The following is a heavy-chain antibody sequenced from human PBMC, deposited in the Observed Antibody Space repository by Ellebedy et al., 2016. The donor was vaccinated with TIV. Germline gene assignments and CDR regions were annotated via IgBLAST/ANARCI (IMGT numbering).Heavy chain of an antibody. CDR1: GFSARSNY. J-gene: IGHJ4*02. Sequence: GGSLRLSCAASGFSARSNYMNWVRQAPGKGLEWISIIYIDGTTYYADSVKGRFTISRDNSKNTLYLQMNSLRPEDTAVYYCARDGGRSLVMAARRGFDYWGQGTLVTVSS. D-gene: IGHD6-6*01. CDR2: IYIDGTT. V-gene: IGHV3-53*05. CDR3: ARDGGRSLVMAARRGFDY.